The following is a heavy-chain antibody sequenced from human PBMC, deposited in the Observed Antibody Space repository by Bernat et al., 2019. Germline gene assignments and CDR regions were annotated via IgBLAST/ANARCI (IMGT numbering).Heavy chain of an antibody. CDR1: GDSVSSNSAA. V-gene: IGHV6-1*01. D-gene: IGHD6-19*01. Sequence: QVQLQQSGPGLVKPSQTLSLACAISGDSVSSNSAACNWIRQSPSRGLEWPGRTYYRFKWYNDYAVSVKRRITIKPDTSKSQFSLQLISVTPEDTAVYYCARAGGSKQSSGWYYFDFWGQGTLFTVSS. CDR2: TYYRFKWYN. J-gene: IGHJ4*02. CDR3: ARAGGSKQSSGWYYFDF.